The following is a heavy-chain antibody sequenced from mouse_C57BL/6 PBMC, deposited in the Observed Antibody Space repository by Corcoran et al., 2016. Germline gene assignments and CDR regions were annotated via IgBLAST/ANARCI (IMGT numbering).Heavy chain of an antibody. CDR1: GYTFTDYY. CDR3: ARKRDYYSNYDYAMDY. Sequence: EVQLQQSGPALVKPGASVKISCKASGYTFTDYYMNWVKQSHGKSLEWIGDINPNNGGTSYNQKFKGKATLTVDKSSSTAYMELRSLTSEDSAVYYCARKRDYYSNYDYAMDYWGQGTSVTVSS. J-gene: IGHJ4*01. V-gene: IGHV1-26*01. CDR2: INPNNGGT. D-gene: IGHD2-5*01.